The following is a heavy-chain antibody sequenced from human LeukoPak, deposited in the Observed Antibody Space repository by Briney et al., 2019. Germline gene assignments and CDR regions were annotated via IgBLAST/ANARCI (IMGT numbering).Heavy chain of an antibody. CDR2: IRVYNGDT. Sequence: ASVSVSCRTSGYTFTIYGISWVRQPPGQGLEWMGCIRVYNGDTNYAQKFKGRVTMTTDTSTNTAYMELRSLGSDDTAVYYCARGGSRVTTINILDYWGQGALVTVSS. J-gene: IGHJ4*02. CDR3: ARGGSRVTTINILDY. V-gene: IGHV1-18*01. CDR1: GYTFTIYG. D-gene: IGHD5-24*01.